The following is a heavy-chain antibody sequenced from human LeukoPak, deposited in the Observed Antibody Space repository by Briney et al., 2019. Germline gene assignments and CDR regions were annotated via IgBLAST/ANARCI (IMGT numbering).Heavy chain of an antibody. CDR2: ISRGSSYI. CDR3: ARERVGHYYDSSGSTSTFDY. CDR1: GFTFSSYS. D-gene: IGHD3-22*01. Sequence: PGGSLRLSSAASGFTFSSYSMNWVRQAPGKGLEWVVSISRGSSYIYYADSVKGRFTISRDNAKNSLYLQMNSLRAEDTAVYYCARERVGHYYDSSGSTSTFDYWGQGTLVTVSS. V-gene: IGHV3-21*04. J-gene: IGHJ4*02.